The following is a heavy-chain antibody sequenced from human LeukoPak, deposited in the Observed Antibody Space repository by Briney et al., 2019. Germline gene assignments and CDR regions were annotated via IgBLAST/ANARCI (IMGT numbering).Heavy chain of an antibody. Sequence: GRSLRLSYTASGFTFGDYAMSWVRQAPGKGLEWVGFIRSKAYGGTTEYVASVKGRFTISRDDSKSIAYLQMNSLKTEDTAVYYCTRGSVYVEMATISRRDYWGQGTLVTVSS. CDR3: TRGSVYVEMATISRRDY. V-gene: IGHV3-49*04. CDR2: IRSKAYGGTT. D-gene: IGHD5-24*01. CDR1: GFTFGDYA. J-gene: IGHJ4*02.